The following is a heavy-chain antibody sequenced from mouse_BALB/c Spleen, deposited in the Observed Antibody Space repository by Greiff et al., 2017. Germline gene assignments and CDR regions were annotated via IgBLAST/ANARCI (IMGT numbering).Heavy chain of an antibody. D-gene: IGHD1-1*01. V-gene: IGHV1S41*01. Sequence: DLVKPGASVKLSCKASGYTFTSYWINWIKQRPGQGLEWIGRIAPGSGSTYYNEMFKGKATLTVDTSSSTAYIQLSSLSSEDSAVYCCALITTVVAKNYWGQGTTLTVSS. CDR2: IAPGSGST. J-gene: IGHJ2*01. CDR1: GYTFTSYW. CDR3: ALITTVVAKNY.